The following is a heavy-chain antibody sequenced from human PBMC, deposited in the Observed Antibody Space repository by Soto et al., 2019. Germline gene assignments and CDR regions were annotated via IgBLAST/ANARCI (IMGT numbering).Heavy chain of an antibody. Sequence: QVQLVQSGAEVKKPGASVKVSCKASGYTFTSYDIIWVRQATGQGLEWMGWMNPSTGNTDSAEKFQGRLTMTRNTSIRTVYMELSSLGFEDTAVYYCARGRIIVAGGFDPWGQGTLVTVSS. CDR3: ARGRIIVAGGFDP. CDR2: MNPSTGNT. V-gene: IGHV1-8*01. J-gene: IGHJ5*02. CDR1: GYTFTSYD. D-gene: IGHD6-19*01.